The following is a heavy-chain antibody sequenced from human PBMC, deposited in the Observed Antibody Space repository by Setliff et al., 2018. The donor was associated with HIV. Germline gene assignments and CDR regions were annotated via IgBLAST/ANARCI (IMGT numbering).Heavy chain of an antibody. CDR3: ARDRWFSNNWYSDY. CDR2: ISGSGGST. J-gene: IGHJ4*02. V-gene: IGHV3-23*01. D-gene: IGHD6-13*01. Sequence: PGGSLRLSCAVSGFTFSNYAMHWVRQASGKGLEWVAVISGSGGSTYYADSVKGRFTISRDNSKNTLYLQMNSLRPEDTAMYYCARDRWFSNNWYSDYWGQGTLVTVSS. CDR1: GFTFSNYA.